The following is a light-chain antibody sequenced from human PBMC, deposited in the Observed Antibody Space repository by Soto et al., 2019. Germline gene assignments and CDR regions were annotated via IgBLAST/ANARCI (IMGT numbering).Light chain of an antibody. CDR3: QQSTKWPPSNT. Sequence: EIVLTQSPATLSSSPGERATLSCRASQTIGSYLAWYQQKPGQAPRLLIYTASNRAAGVPARFSGSGSGTDFTLTVSSLEPEDFAVYYCQQSTKWPPSNTFGQGTRLEIK. V-gene: IGKV3-11*01. CDR2: TAS. CDR1: QTIGSY. J-gene: IGKJ5*01.